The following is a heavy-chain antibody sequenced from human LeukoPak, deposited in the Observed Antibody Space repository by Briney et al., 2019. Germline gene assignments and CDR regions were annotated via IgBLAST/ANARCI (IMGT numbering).Heavy chain of an antibody. V-gene: IGHV4-59*01. D-gene: IGHD6-19*01. CDR2: IYYDGST. CDR1: GASIGSYY. Sequence: SETLSLTCTVSGASIGSYYWIWIRQPQGKGLEWIGHIYYDGSTNYNPSLKSRVTISVDTSKNQFSLNLSSVTAADTAVYYCARGAVAGKMSWFDPWGQGTLVTVSS. CDR3: ARGAVAGKMSWFDP. J-gene: IGHJ5*02.